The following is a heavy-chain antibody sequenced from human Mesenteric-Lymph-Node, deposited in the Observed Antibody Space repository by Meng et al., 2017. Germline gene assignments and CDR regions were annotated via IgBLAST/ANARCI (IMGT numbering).Heavy chain of an antibody. D-gene: IGHD2-15*01. V-gene: IGHV3-23*01. CDR1: GFIFSSYA. Sequence: GGSLRLSCAASGFIFSSYAVSWVRQAPGKGLEWVSGISGSGGSTYYAGSVKGRFTISRDDTDNSLYLQMNSLGPEDTALYYCARGAYCSMGTCYVTSYHYAVGVWGQGTTVTVSS. J-gene: IGHJ6*02. CDR3: ARGAYCSMGTCYVTSYHYAVGV. CDR2: ISGSGGST.